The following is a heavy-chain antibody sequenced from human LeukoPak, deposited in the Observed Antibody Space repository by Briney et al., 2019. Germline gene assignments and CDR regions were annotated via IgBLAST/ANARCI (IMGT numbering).Heavy chain of an antibody. J-gene: IGHJ4*02. CDR3: AREACTGGSCYLDY. CDR2: ISSSSNYI. D-gene: IGHD2-15*01. V-gene: IGHV3-21*01. Sequence: GGSLRLSCAASGFTFSSYIINWVRQAPGKGLEWVSSISSSSNYIYYADSVKGRFTISRDNAKRSLYLQMNSLRAEDTALYYCAREACTGGSCYLDYWGQGTLVTVSS. CDR1: GFTFSSYI.